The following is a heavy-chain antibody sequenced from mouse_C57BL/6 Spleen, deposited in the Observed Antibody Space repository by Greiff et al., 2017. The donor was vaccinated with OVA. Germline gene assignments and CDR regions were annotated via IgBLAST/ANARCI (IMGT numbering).Heavy chain of an antibody. Sequence: QVQLQQSGAELVRPGASVKLSCKASGYTFTDYDINWVKQRPGQGLEWIARIYPGSGNTYYNEKFKGKATLTADKSSSTAYMQLSSLTSEDSAVYFGASSGSSPSYWYFDVWGTGTTVTVSS. CDR1: GYTFTDYD. J-gene: IGHJ1*03. V-gene: IGHV1-76*01. D-gene: IGHD1-1*01. CDR3: ASSGSSPSYWYFDV. CDR2: IYPGSGNT.